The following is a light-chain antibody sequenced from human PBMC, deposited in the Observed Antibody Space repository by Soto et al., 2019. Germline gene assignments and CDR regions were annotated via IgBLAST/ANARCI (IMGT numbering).Light chain of an antibody. J-gene: IGKJ5*01. V-gene: IGKV4-1*01. CDR3: QQYFTTPIT. Sequence: DIVMTQSPDSLAVSLGERATINCKSSQSVLYSSNNKNYLAWYQQKPGQPPKLLIYWASTRESGVPDRFSGSGSGTGFTLTISSLQTEDVAVYYCQQYFTTPITFGQGTRREIK. CDR1: QSVLYSSNNKNY. CDR2: WAS.